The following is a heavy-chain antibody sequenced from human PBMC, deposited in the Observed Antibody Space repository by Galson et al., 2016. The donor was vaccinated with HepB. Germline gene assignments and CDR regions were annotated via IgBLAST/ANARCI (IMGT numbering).Heavy chain of an antibody. CDR2: IYPRLVT. D-gene: IGHD5-18*01. Sequence: TLSLTCNVTGDSVTTGGYYWSWIRQHPGKGLEWIGYIYPRLVTFYTPSLRSRVDISVDTSKNQFSLKLSSVTAADTAFYYCARGGYSYGYGDEYWGQGILVTVSS. J-gene: IGHJ4*02. CDR1: GDSVTTGGYY. CDR3: ARGGYSYGYGDEY. V-gene: IGHV4-31*03.